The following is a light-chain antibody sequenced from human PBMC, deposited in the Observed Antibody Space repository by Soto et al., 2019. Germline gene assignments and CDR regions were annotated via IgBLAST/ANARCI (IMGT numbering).Light chain of an antibody. V-gene: IGLV1-51*01. CDR1: SSNIGNNY. J-gene: IGLJ1*01. Sequence: QSVLTQPPSVSAAPGQKVTISCSGSSSNIGNNYVSWYQNLPGTAPKLLIYDNNKRPSGIPDRFSGSKSGTSATLGITGLQTGDDADYYCGTWDSSLSAGRVFGPGTKVTVL. CDR2: DNN. CDR3: GTWDSSLSAGRV.